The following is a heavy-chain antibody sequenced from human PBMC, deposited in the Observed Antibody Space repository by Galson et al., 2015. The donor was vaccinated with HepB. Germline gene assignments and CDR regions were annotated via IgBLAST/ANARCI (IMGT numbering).Heavy chain of an antibody. CDR3: VKVDSSGYLNY. J-gene: IGHJ4*02. Sequence: SLRLSCAASGFTFSSYAMHWVRQAPGKGLEYVSAISSNGGSTYYADSVKGRFTISRDNSKNTLYLQMSSLRAEDTAVYYCVKVDSSGYLNYWGQGTLVTVSS. CDR2: ISSNGGST. V-gene: IGHV3-64D*06. D-gene: IGHD3-22*01. CDR1: GFTFSSYA.